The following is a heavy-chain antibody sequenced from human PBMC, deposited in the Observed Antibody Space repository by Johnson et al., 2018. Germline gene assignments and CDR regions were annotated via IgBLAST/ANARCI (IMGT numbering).Heavy chain of an antibody. CDR3: AREGLYGDYVR. V-gene: IGHV3-48*01. D-gene: IGHD4-17*01. CDR1: GFTFSSYS. J-gene: IGHJ1*01. Sequence: VQLVESGGGLVQPGGSLRLSCAASGFTFSSYSMNWVRQAPGKGLEWVSYISSSSTIYYADSVKGRFTISRDNAKNSLYLQMNSLRAEDTAVYYCAREGLYGDYVRWGQGTLVTVSS. CDR2: ISSSSTI.